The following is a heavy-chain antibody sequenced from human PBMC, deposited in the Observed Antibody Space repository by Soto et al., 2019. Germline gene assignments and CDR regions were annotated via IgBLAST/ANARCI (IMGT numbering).Heavy chain of an antibody. J-gene: IGHJ4*02. CDR2: IWYDGSNK. D-gene: IGHD2-2*01. V-gene: IGHV3-33*08. Sequence: GGSLRLSCAASGFTFSSYGMHWVRQAPGKGLEWVAVIWYDGSNKYYADSVKGRFTISRDNSKNTLYLQMNSLRAEDTAVYYCARDPGDIVVVPAALTLGTSYFDYWGQGTLVTVSS. CDR3: ARDPGDIVVVPAALTLGTSYFDY. CDR1: GFTFSSYG.